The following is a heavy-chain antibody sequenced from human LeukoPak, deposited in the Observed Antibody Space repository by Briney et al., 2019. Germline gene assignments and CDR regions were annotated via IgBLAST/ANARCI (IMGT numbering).Heavy chain of an antibody. V-gene: IGHV1-18*04. CDR1: GYTFTSYG. J-gene: IGHJ4*02. CDR2: ISGYNGHT. CDR3: ARGPGIAVAGVFDY. D-gene: IGHD6-19*01. Sequence: GASVTVSCKASGYTFTSYGTNWVRQAPGQGLEWMGWISGYNGHTNYVQKMQGRVTMTTDTSTNTAYMELRSLRSDDTAVYYCARGPGIAVAGVFDYWGQGSLVTVSS.